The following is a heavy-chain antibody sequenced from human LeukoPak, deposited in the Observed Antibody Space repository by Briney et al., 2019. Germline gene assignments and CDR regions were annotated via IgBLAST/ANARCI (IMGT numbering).Heavy chain of an antibody. J-gene: IGHJ5*02. CDR1: GGPFSGYY. CDR3: ARGFRAARSWFDP. Sequence: SETLSLTCAVYGGPFSGYYWSWIRQPPGKGLEWIGEINHSGSTNYNPSLKSRVTISVDTSKNQFSLKLSSVTAADTAVYYCARGFRAARSWFDPWGQGTLVTVSS. CDR2: INHSGST. D-gene: IGHD2-15*01. V-gene: IGHV4-34*01.